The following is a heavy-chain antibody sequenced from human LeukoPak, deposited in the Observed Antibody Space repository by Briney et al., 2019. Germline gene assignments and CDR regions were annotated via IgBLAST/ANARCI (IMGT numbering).Heavy chain of an antibody. V-gene: IGHV4-59*08. CDR2: IYYSGST. CDR3: ATLSRAGYSYGYHLDY. CDR1: GGSISSYY. J-gene: IGHJ4*02. Sequence: SETLSLTGTVSGGSISSYYWSWIRQPPGKGLEWIGYIYYSGSTNYNPSLKSRVTISVDTSKNQFSLKLSSVTAADTAVYYCATLSRAGYSYGYHLDYWGQGTLVTVSS. D-gene: IGHD5-18*01.